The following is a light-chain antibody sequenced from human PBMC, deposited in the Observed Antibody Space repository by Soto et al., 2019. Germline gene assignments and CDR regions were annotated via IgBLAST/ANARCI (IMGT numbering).Light chain of an antibody. J-gene: IGLJ1*01. CDR1: SSDVGSYNR. CDR2: EGS. Sequence: QSALTQPASVSGSPGQSITISCTGTSSDVGSYNRVSWYQQHPGKAPKLMIYEGSKRPSGVSNRFSGSKSGNTASLTISGLQAEDEADYYCSSYASSTTPYDFGTGTKVTVL. V-gene: IGLV2-14*02. CDR3: SSYASSTTPYD.